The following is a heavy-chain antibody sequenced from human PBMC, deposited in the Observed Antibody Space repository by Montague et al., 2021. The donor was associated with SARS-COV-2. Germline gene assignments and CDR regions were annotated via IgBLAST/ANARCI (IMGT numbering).Heavy chain of an antibody. J-gene: IGHJ6*02. CDR1: GGSINNYY. CDR3: ARSVRFAYGLDD. CDR2: IYYTEST. V-gene: IGHV4-59*08. Sequence: SETLSLTCTVSGGSINNYYWSWIRQPPGKGLEWISYIYYTESTNYNPSLQSRVTMSIDTSKNQFSLRVRSVTAADTAVYYCARSVRFAYGLDDWGQGTTVTVSS.